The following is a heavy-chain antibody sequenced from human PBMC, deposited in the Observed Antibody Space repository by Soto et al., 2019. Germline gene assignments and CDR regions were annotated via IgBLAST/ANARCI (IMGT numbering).Heavy chain of an antibody. Sequence: GASVKVSCKASGYTFTSYAMHWVRQAPGQRLEWMGWINAGNGNTKYSQKFQGRVTITRDTSASTAYMELSSLRSEDTAVYYCARDGLGTIFGVVTDYYFDYWGQGTLVTVSS. CDR3: ARDGLGTIFGVVTDYYFDY. V-gene: IGHV1-3*01. CDR2: INAGNGNT. CDR1: GYTFTSYA. J-gene: IGHJ4*02. D-gene: IGHD3-3*01.